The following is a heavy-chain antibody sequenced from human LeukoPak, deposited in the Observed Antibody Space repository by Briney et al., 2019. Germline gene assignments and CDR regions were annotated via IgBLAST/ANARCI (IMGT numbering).Heavy chain of an antibody. CDR2: INPNSGGT. D-gene: IGHD4-17*01. CDR1: GYTFTGYY. Sequence: ASVKVSCKASGYTFTGYYMHWVRQAPGQGLEWMGWINPNSGGTNYAQKFQGRVTMTRDTSISTAYMELSRLRSDDTAMYYCARGYGGRVRGGGVNEYFQHWGQGTLVTVSS. J-gene: IGHJ1*01. V-gene: IGHV1-2*02. CDR3: ARGYGGRVRGGGVNEYFQH.